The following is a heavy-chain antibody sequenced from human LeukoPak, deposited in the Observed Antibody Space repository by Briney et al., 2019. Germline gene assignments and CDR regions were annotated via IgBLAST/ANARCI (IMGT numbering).Heavy chain of an antibody. Sequence: GGSLRLSCAASGFTFSSYAMHWSPQAPGRGLEWVAVISYDGSNKYYADSVKGRFTISRDNSKNTLYLQMNSLRAEDTAVYYCARHQDYGGNSDAFDIWGQGTMVTVSS. CDR1: GFTFSSYA. D-gene: IGHD4-23*01. CDR2: ISYDGSNK. J-gene: IGHJ3*02. V-gene: IGHV3-30*17. CDR3: ARHQDYGGNSDAFDI.